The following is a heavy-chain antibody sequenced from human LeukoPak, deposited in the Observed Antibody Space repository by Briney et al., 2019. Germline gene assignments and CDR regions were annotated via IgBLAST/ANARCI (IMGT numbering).Heavy chain of an antibody. CDR2: INHGGST. CDR1: GGSFSDYH. J-gene: IGHJ6*03. D-gene: IGHD2-21*02. CDR3: ARGRCFHGGDWFGYYVYYMDV. Sequence: SETLSLTCAVYGGSFSDYHWSWLRQAPGRGLDWIGEINHGGSTNYNPSLKSRVTISVDSSKNQFSLKLSSVTAADTASYYCARGRCFHGGDWFGYYVYYMDVWGKGTTVTVSS. V-gene: IGHV4-34*01.